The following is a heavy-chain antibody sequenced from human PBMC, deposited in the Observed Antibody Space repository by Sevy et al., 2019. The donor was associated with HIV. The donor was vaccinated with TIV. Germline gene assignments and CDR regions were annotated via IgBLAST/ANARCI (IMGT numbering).Heavy chain of an antibody. V-gene: IGHV4-38-2*02. CDR3: SSFGRLIIINDDTFEI. CDR2: IYHDGST. CDR1: GYSISSAYS. J-gene: IGHJ3*02. Sequence: LLQLPETLSLTCTVSGYSISSAYSWGWIRQPPGKGLEWIANIYHDGSTYYNPSLNSRVTISIDTSKNQFSLKLSSVTAADTAVYYCSSFGRLIIINDDTFEIWGQGTMVTVSS. D-gene: IGHD3-9*01.